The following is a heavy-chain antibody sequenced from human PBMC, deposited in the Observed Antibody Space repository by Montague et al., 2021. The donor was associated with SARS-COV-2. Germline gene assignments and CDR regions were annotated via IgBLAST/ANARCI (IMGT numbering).Heavy chain of an antibody. D-gene: IGHD6-13*01. J-gene: IGHJ6*02. CDR3: ARSGQQLVHPLATLYYYYGRDV. CDR1: GFTFSSYW. V-gene: IGHV3-74*01. Sequence: SLSLSCAASGFTFSSYWMHWVRQAPGKGLVWVSRINSDGSSTSYADSVKGRFTISRDNAKNTLYLQMNSLRAEDTAVYYCARSGQQLVHPLATLYYYYGRDVGGQGTTVTVSS. CDR2: INSDGSST.